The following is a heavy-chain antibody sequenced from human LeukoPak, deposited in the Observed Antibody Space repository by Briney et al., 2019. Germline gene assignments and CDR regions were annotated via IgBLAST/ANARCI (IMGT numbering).Heavy chain of an antibody. CDR2: INAGGSNT. J-gene: IGHJ4*02. CDR1: GFTFSTFA. V-gene: IGHV3-23*01. Sequence: GGSLRLSCAGSGFTFSTFAMSWVRQAPGKGLEWVSAINAGGSNTFYADSVKGRFTISRDNSRNTMDLQMNILRAEDTALYFCAIRDTAAASKRALQYWGQGTLVTVSS. D-gene: IGHD6-13*01. CDR3: AIRDTAAASKRALQY.